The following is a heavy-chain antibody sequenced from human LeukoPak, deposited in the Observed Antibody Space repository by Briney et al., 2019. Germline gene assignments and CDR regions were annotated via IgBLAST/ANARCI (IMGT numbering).Heavy chain of an antibody. CDR1: GFTFSSYS. CDR2: ISSSSSYI. J-gene: IGHJ4*02. D-gene: IGHD2-15*01. V-gene: IGHV3-21*01. CDR3: VRDRRLYVGGGSCYSDY. Sequence: PGGSLRLSCAASGFTFSSYSMNWVRQAPGKGLEWVSSISSSSSYIYYADSVKGRFTISRDNAKNSLYLQMNSLRAEDTAVYYCVRDRRLYVGGGSCYSDYWGQGTLVTVSS.